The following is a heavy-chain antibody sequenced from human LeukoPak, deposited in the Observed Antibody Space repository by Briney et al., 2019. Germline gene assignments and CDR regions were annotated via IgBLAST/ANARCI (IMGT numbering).Heavy chain of an antibody. Sequence: GGSLRLSCAASGFTFSSYVMNWVRQAQGKGLEWVSAISASGGSTYYADSVKGRFTISRDNSNNTLYLQMNSLRAEDTAVYHCAKDRCSGGSCYFDYWGQGTLVTVSS. D-gene: IGHD2-15*01. CDR3: AKDRCSGGSCYFDY. J-gene: IGHJ4*02. CDR1: GFTFSSYV. CDR2: ISASGGST. V-gene: IGHV3-23*01.